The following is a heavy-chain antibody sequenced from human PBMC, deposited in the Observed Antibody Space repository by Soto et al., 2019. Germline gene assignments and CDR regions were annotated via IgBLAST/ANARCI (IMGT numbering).Heavy chain of an antibody. CDR1: GGSISTGGYF. D-gene: IGHD4-17*01. CDR3: ARGLSVTRFDN. J-gene: IGHJ4*02. Sequence: QVQLQESGPGLVKPSQTLSLTCTVSGGSISTGGYFWTRIRQLPGKGLEWIVYIYYSGSNYYNPSLKSRVTISVDKSKNQFSLKLSSVTAADTAVYYCARGLSVTRFDNWGQGTLVTVSS. CDR2: IYYSGSN. V-gene: IGHV4-31*03.